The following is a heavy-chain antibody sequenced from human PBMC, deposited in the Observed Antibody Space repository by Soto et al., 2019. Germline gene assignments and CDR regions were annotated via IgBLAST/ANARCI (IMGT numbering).Heavy chain of an antibody. CDR2: IYYSGNT. D-gene: IGHD3-10*01. J-gene: IGHJ6*02. CDR3: ARFISLYYYYGMDV. CDR1: GGSISSYY. V-gene: IGHV4-59*01. Sequence: SETLSLTCTVSGGSISSYYWSWIRQPPGKGLEWIGYIYYSGNTNYNPSLKSRVTISVDTSKNQFSLKLSSVTAADTAVYYCARFISLYYYYGMDVWGQGTTVTVSS.